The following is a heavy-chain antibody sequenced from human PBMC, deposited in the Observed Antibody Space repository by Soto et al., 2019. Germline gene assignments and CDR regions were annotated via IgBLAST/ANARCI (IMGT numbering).Heavy chain of an antibody. CDR1: GGSISSGDYY. Sequence: SETLSLTCTVSGGSISSGDYYWSWIRQPPGKGLEWIGYIYYSGSTYYNPSLKSRVTISVDTSKNQFSLKLSSVTAADTAVYYCAREVLRFLEWPRTNYGMDVWGQGTTVTVSS. CDR2: IYYSGST. D-gene: IGHD3-3*01. J-gene: IGHJ6*02. CDR3: AREVLRFLEWPRTNYGMDV. V-gene: IGHV4-30-4*01.